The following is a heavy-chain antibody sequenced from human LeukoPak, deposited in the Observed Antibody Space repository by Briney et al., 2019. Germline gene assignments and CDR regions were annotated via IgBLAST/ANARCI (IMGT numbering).Heavy chain of an antibody. CDR2: INPNSGGT. J-gene: IGHJ4*02. CDR3: ARDFGGADDY. D-gene: IGHD3-16*01. CDR1: GYTFTGYY. V-gene: IGHV1-2*02. Sequence: GASVKVSCKASGYTFTGYYIHWVRQAPGQGLEWMGWINPNSGGTNYAQKFQGRVTMTRDTSISTAYMELSSPRSDDTAVYYCARDFGGADDYWGQGTLVTVSS.